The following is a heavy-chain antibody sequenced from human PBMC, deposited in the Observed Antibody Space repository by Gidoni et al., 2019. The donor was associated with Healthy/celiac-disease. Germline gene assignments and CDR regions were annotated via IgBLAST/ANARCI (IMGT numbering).Heavy chain of an antibody. CDR2: IIPSFGTA. CDR3: ASNRQGYCSGGSCYSLDY. J-gene: IGHJ4*02. CDR1: GGTFSSYA. D-gene: IGHD2-15*01. V-gene: IGHV1-69*01. Sequence: QVQLVQSGAEVKKPGSSVKVSCKASGGTFSSYAISWVRQAPGQGLEWMGGIIPSFGTANYAQKFQGRVTITADESTSTAYMELSSLRSEDTAVYYCASNRQGYCSGGSCYSLDYWGQGTLVTVSS.